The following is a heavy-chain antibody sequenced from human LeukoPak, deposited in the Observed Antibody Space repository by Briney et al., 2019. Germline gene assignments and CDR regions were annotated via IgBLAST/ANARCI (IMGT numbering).Heavy chain of an antibody. J-gene: IGHJ3*02. Sequence: QPGGSLRLSCAASGFTFDDYAMHWVRQAPGKGLEWVSGISWNSGSIGYADSVKGRFTISRDNAKNSLYLQMNSLRAEDTASYYCAKGQTMVTHGGAFDIWGQGTMVTVSS. CDR2: ISWNSGSI. CDR3: AKGQTMVTHGGAFDI. V-gene: IGHV3-9*01. CDR1: GFTFDDYA. D-gene: IGHD5-18*01.